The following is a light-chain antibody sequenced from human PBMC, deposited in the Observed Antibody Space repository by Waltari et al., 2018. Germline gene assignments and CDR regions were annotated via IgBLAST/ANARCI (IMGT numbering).Light chain of an antibody. CDR2: GAS. Sequence: EIVLTQPPGTLSLSPGERATLSCRTSPSVTTALAWYQQKPGQAPRLLIYGASNRATGIPDRFSGSGSGTDFSLTISSLEPEDFAVYYCQHYLRLPVTFGQGTKVEVK. J-gene: IGKJ1*01. CDR3: QHYLRLPVT. V-gene: IGKV3-20*01. CDR1: PSVTTA.